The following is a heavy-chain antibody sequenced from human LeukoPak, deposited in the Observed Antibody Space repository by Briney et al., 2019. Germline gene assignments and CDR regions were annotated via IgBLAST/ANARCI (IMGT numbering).Heavy chain of an antibody. V-gene: IGHV3-7*03. Sequence: GGSLRLSCTASGFTFSRYWMSWVRQAPGKGLEWVANIKQDGSEKYYVDSVKGRFTISRDNAKNSLYLQMNSLRAEDMALYYCAKQQTPSGSYVGGAFDIWGQGTMVTVSS. D-gene: IGHD1-26*01. CDR3: AKQQTPSGSYVGGAFDI. CDR1: GFTFSRYW. J-gene: IGHJ3*02. CDR2: IKQDGSEK.